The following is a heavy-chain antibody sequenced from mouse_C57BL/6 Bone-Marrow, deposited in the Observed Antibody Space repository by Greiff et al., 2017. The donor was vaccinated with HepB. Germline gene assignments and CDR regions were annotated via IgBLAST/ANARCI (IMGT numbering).Heavy chain of an antibody. CDR2: ISYSGST. V-gene: IGHV3-1*01. J-gene: IGHJ3*01. CDR3: ARAGYYGSPWFAY. Sequence: EVQLQESGPGMVKPSQSLSLTCTVTGYSITSGYDWHWIRHFPGNKLEWMGYISYSGSTNYNPSLKSRISITHDTSKNHFFLKLNSVTTEDTATYYCARAGYYGSPWFAYWGQGTLVTVSA. D-gene: IGHD1-1*01. CDR1: GYSITSGYD.